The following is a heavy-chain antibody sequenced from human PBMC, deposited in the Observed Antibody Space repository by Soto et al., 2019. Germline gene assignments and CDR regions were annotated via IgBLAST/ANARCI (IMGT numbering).Heavy chain of an antibody. J-gene: IGHJ6*02. CDR3: ARDGASITMVRRRVYRTDV. Sequence: ASVKVSCKASGYTFTSYYMHWVRQAPGQGLEWMGIINPSGGSTSYAQKFQGRVTMTRDTSTSTVYMEPSSLRSEDTAVYYCARDGASITMVRRRVYRTDVWGQ. V-gene: IGHV1-46*01. CDR1: GYTFTSYY. CDR2: INPSGGST. D-gene: IGHD3-10*01.